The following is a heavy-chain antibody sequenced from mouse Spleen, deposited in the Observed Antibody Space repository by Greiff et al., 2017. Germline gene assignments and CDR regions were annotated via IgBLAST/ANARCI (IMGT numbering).Heavy chain of an antibody. J-gene: IGHJ2*01. Sequence: VKLQESGAELARPGASVKMSCKASGYTFTSYTMHWVKQRPGQGLEWIGYINPSSGYTKYNQKFKDKATLTADKSSSTAYMQLSSLTSEDSAVYYCARPQLGNYFDYWGQGTTLTVSS. CDR3: ARPQLGNYFDY. CDR1: GYTFTSYT. V-gene: IGHV1-4*01. CDR2: INPSSGYT. D-gene: IGHD4-1*02.